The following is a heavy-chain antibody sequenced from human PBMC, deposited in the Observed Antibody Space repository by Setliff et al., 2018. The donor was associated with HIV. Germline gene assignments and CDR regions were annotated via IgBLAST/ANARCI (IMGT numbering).Heavy chain of an antibody. CDR3: AREEGGSSGYYYHYYYYMDV. J-gene: IGHJ6*03. V-gene: IGHV4-59*12. CDR2: FYYGGST. D-gene: IGHD3-22*01. Sequence: PSETLSLTCSVSGDSIGTYYWNWIRQTPGKRLEWIGFFYYGGSTDYNPALKNRVAISVDTSKNQFSLKLSSVTAADTAVYYCAREEGGSSGYYYHYYYYMDVWGKGTTVTVSS. CDR1: GDSIGTYY.